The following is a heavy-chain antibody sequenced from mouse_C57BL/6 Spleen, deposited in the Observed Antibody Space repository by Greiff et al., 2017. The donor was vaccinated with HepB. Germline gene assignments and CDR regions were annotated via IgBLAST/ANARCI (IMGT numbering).Heavy chain of an antibody. CDR1: GFSLTSYG. CDR3: AKGEGSYWYFDG. V-gene: IGHV2-3*01. Sequence: VKLMESGPGLVAPSQSLSITCTVSGFSLTSYGVSWVRQPPGKGLEWLGVIWGDGSTNYHSALISRLSISKDNSKSQVFLKTNSLQTDDTAAYYCAKGEGSYWYFDGWGTGTTVTVSS. J-gene: IGHJ1*03. CDR2: IWGDGST.